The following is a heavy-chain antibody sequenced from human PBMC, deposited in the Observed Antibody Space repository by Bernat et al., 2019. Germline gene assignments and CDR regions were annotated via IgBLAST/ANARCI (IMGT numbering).Heavy chain of an antibody. D-gene: IGHD6-13*01. Sequence: EVQLVESGGGLVQSGGSLRLSCAASGFRFSSHDMHWVRQTTGKGLEWVSAIDTAGDTYYPGSVKGRFTISRENAKNSLYLEMNSLRAGDTAVYFCVREQQLGGPDALDIWGHGTMVTVSS. J-gene: IGHJ3*02. CDR3: VREQQLGGPDALDI. CDR1: GFRFSSHD. CDR2: IDTAGDT. V-gene: IGHV3-13*01.